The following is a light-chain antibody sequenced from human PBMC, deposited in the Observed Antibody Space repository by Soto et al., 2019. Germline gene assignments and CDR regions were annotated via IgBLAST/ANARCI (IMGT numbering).Light chain of an antibody. CDR2: AAF. CDR1: QNVTSTY. CDR3: QQYNGT. V-gene: IGKV3-20*01. Sequence: VLTQSPGTLSLSPGERASLSCRASQNVTSTYLAWYQQRPGQPPRLLIYAAFSRATGVPDRFSASGSGTEFTLTISSLQPDDFATYYCQQYNGTFGQGTKVEIK. J-gene: IGKJ1*01.